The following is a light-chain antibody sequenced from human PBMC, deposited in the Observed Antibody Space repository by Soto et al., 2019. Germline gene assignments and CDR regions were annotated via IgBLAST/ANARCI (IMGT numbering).Light chain of an antibody. CDR2: AAS. CDR3: QQRSNWPRT. J-gene: IGKJ1*01. Sequence: EIVLTQSPGSLSLSPGEGAALSCRASQTISKSNLAWYQQKPGQPPRLLVYAASSRATGIPARFSGSGSGTDFTLTISRLEPEDFAVYYCQQRSNWPRTFGQGTKV. CDR1: QTISKSN. V-gene: IGKV3D-20*02.